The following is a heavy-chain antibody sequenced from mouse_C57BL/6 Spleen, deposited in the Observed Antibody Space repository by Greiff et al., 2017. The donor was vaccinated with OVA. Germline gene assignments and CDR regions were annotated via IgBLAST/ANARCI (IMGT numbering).Heavy chain of an antibody. CDR3: ARDRGSRGYAMDY. CDR2: ISDGGSYT. CDR1: GFTFSSYA. J-gene: IGHJ4*01. D-gene: IGHD1-1*01. V-gene: IGHV5-4*01. Sequence: DVQGVEPGGGLVKPGGSLKLSCAASGFTFSSYAMPWVRQSPEQRLEWVAIISDGGSYTYYPDNVKGRITISRDNAKNNLYLQMSHLKSEDTAVYYCARDRGSRGYAMDYWGQGTSVTVSS.